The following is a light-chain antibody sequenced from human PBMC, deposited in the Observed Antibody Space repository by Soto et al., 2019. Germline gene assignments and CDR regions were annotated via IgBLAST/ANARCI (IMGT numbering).Light chain of an antibody. CDR1: QSVSIW. Sequence: MTQSAAILSASVGDSVTITWRASQSVSIWLAWYQQKPGQAPRVLIYGASSRATGVPARFSGSGYGTEFTLTISSLQSEDFAVYYCQQHNDWPSTFGQGTKVDI. V-gene: IGKV3-15*01. CDR3: QQHNDWPST. CDR2: GAS. J-gene: IGKJ1*01.